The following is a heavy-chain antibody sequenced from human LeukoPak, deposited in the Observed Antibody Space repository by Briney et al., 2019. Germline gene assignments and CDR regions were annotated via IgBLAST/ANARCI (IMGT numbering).Heavy chain of an antibody. Sequence: SETLSLTCTVCGDSISSSSYYWGWIRQPPGKGLEWIGSIYYSGSTYYNPSLKSRVTISVDTSKNQFSLKLSSVTAADTALYFCARAPAAFGGVISTGLWGEGTLLTASS. J-gene: IGHJ4*02. CDR3: ARAPAAFGGVISTGL. CDR1: GDSISSSSYY. D-gene: IGHD3-16*02. CDR2: IYYSGST. V-gene: IGHV4-39*01.